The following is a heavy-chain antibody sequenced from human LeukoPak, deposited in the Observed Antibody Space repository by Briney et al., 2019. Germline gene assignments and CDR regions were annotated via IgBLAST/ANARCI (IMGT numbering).Heavy chain of an antibody. CDR1: GGSFSGYY. CDR3: ASVGGSGKKNWFDP. D-gene: IGHD3-10*01. CDR2: INHSGST. Sequence: SETLSLTCAVYGGSFSGYYWSWIRQPPGKGLEWIGEINHSGSTNYNPSLKSRVTISVDTSKNQFSLKLSSVTAADTAVYYCASVGGSGKKNWFDPWGQGTLVTVSS. V-gene: IGHV4-34*01. J-gene: IGHJ5*02.